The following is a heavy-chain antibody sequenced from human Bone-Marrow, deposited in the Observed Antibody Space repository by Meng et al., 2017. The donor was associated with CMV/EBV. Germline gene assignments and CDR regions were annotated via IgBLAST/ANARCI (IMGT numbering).Heavy chain of an antibody. Sequence: GESLKISCEASGLTFSSCWMAWVRQIPGKGLEWVADIKQDGSEKNYVDSVKGRFTISRDDAKNSLYLQMNSLRADDTAVYYCARDPFFGALDYWGRGTLVTVSS. D-gene: IGHD3-10*01. CDR2: IKQDGSEK. J-gene: IGHJ4*02. CDR1: GLTFSSCW. V-gene: IGHV3-7*01. CDR3: ARDPFFGALDY.